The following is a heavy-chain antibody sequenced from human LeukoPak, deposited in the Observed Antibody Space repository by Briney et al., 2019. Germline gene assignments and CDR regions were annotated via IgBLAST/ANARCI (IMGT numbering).Heavy chain of an antibody. CDR3: ATYSNSTLQYYYGLDV. J-gene: IGHJ6*02. D-gene: IGHD6-6*01. Sequence: ASVKVSFKGSGYTFTGYYIYWGRQGPGQGPGLVGWIRPNSGGTKNAQKFQGRVTMTRDTSISTAYMELNRLTSDDTAVYYCATYSNSTLQYYYGLDVWGQGTTVTVSS. CDR1: GYTFTGYY. CDR2: IRPNSGGT. V-gene: IGHV1-2*02.